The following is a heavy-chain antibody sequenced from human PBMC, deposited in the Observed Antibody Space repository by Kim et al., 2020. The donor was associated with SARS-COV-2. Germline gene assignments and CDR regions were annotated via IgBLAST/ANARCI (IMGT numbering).Heavy chain of an antibody. CDR3: ARGPGTYLWFGEN. J-gene: IGHJ4*02. V-gene: IGHV4-34*01. Sequence: STPSRKSRVTISVDTSKKQFSLKLSSVTAADTAVYYCARGPGTYLWFGENWGQGTLVTVSS. D-gene: IGHD3-10*01.